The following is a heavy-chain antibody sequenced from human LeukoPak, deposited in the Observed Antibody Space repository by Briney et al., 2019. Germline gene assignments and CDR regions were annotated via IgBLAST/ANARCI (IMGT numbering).Heavy chain of an antibody. D-gene: IGHD3-10*01. CDR2: MNPNSGGT. V-gene: IGHV1-2*02. CDR3: AVSGTMVRGVI. J-gene: IGHJ4*02. Sequence: ASVKVSCKTSGYTFTKYYMHWVRQAPGQGLEWMGWMNPNSGGTNYTQKFQGRVTMTRDTSINTAYMELRSLRSDDTAVYYCAVSGTMVRGVIWGQGTLVTVSS. CDR1: GYTFTKYY.